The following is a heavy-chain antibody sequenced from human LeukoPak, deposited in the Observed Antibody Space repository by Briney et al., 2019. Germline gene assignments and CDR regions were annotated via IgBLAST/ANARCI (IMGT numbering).Heavy chain of an antibody. CDR2: INPNSGGT. Sequence: ASVKVSCKASGYTFTGYYMRWVRQAPGQGLEWMGWINPNSGGTNYAQKFQGRVTMTRDTSISTAYMELSRLRSDDTAVYYCARAKWIQLWSPFDYWGQGTLVTVSS. CDR1: GYTFTGYY. D-gene: IGHD5-18*01. CDR3: ARAKWIQLWSPFDY. J-gene: IGHJ4*02. V-gene: IGHV1-2*02.